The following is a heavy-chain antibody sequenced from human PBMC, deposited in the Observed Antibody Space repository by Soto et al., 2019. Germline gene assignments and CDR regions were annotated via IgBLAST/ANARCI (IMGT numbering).Heavy chain of an antibody. V-gene: IGHV3-30-3*01. CDR2: ISYDGSNK. D-gene: IGHD1-26*01. J-gene: IGHJ4*02. Sequence: PGGSLRLSCAASGFTFSSYAMHWVRQAPGKGLEWVAVISYDGSNKYYADSVKGRFTISRDNSKNTLYLQMNSLRAEDTAVYYCARDRFRGAPNVYFDYWGQGTLVTVSS. CDR1: GFTFSSYA. CDR3: ARDRFRGAPNVYFDY.